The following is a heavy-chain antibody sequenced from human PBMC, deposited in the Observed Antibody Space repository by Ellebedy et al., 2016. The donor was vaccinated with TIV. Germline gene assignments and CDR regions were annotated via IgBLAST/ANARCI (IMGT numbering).Heavy chain of an antibody. J-gene: IGHJ4*02. CDR3: ARDQWLGRAYYFDY. Sequence: GESLKISCAASGFTFSNYWMTWVRQAPGKGLEWVANIKQDGSEKYSIDSVKGRFSISRDNAKNSMYLQMNSLRDEDTAVYYCARDQWLGRAYYFDYWGQGTLLTVS. CDR1: GFTFSNYW. D-gene: IGHD6-19*01. V-gene: IGHV3-7*01. CDR2: IKQDGSEK.